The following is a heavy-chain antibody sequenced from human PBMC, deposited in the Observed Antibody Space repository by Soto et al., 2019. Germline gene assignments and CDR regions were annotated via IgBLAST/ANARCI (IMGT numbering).Heavy chain of an antibody. V-gene: IGHV4-39*01. CDR3: ATSSVSRLLNLWYFDV. J-gene: IGHJ2*01. CDR1: GGSISSNTYY. CDR2: ISFSVNT. D-gene: IGHD2-8*01. Sequence: QLQLQESGPGLVKPSETLSLTCTVSGGSISSNTYYWGWFRQPPGKGLEYIGGISFSVNTYYDPSLKSRVDISIDTSKNQFSLKLASVTAADTAVYYCATSSVSRLLNLWYFDVWGRGTLVTVSS.